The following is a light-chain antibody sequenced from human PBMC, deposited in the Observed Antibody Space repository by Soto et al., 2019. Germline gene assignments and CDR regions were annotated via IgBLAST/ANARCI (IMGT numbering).Light chain of an antibody. Sequence: EIVLTQSPGTLSLSPGERATLSCRASQSVSSSYLAWYQQKPGQAPRLIIYGASSRATGIPDRFSGSGSGTDCTLTIGRLEPEDVSVYYCQHYGTLPLSFGRGTKVDIK. CDR1: QSVSSSY. J-gene: IGKJ4*01. V-gene: IGKV3-20*01. CDR2: GAS. CDR3: QHYGTLPLS.